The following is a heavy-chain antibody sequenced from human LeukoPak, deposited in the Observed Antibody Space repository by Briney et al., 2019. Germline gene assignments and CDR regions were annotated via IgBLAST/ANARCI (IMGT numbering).Heavy chain of an antibody. CDR3: ARGAEDSSVYYSGLYY. Sequence: ASVTVSCKASGYTFSGYYMHWVRQAPGQGLEWMGWTNPNSGGTIYVEKFQGRVTMTRDMSISTDYMELSSLRSDDTAVYYCARGAEDSSVYYSGLYYWGQGTLVTVSS. CDR2: TNPNSGGT. J-gene: IGHJ4*02. CDR1: GYTFSGYY. D-gene: IGHD3-22*01. V-gene: IGHV1-2*02.